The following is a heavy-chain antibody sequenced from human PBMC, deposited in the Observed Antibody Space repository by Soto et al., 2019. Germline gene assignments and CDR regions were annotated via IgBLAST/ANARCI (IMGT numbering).Heavy chain of an antibody. CDR1: GFTFSDYY. CDR2: ISSSTSHT. CDR3: ARGRGAAADYFDF. D-gene: IGHD6-13*01. Sequence: QVQLVESGGGLVKPGGSLRLSCAVSGFTFSDYYMTWIRQAPGKGLEWVSYISSSTSHTNYADSVKGRFTISRYNAQNSLFLQMNSLRAEDTAVYYCARGRGAAADYFDFWGQGTLVIVSS. J-gene: IGHJ4*02. V-gene: IGHV3-11*05.